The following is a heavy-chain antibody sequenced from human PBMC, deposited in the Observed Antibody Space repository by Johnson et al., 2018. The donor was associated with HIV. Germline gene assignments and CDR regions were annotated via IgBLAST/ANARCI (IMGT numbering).Heavy chain of an antibody. J-gene: IGHJ3*02. D-gene: IGHD3-22*01. CDR2: ISWNSGSI. CDR3: AKVYYDSSGYGAFDI. CDR1: GFTFRNYG. Sequence: VQLVESGGGVVQPGRSLRLSCAASGFTFRNYGMHWVRQAPGKGLEWVSGISWNSGSIGYADSVKGRFTISRDNAKNSLYLQMNSLRAEDTALYYCAKVYYDSSGYGAFDIWGQGTMVTVSS. V-gene: IGHV3-9*01.